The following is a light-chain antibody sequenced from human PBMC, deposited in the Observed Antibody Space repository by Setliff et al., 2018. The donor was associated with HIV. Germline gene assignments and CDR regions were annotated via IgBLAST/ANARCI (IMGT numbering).Light chain of an antibody. CDR2: DVS. V-gene: IGLV2-14*03. Sequence: QSALTQPASVSGTPGQSITISCTGSSSDIGTYDRVSWYQQRPDGGPRLIIYDVSNRPSGVSDRFSGSRSGNTASLTISGLQAEDEADYYCSSYSSNSTPYVFGSGTKVTVL. CDR3: SSYSSNSTPYV. J-gene: IGLJ1*01. CDR1: SSDIGTYDR.